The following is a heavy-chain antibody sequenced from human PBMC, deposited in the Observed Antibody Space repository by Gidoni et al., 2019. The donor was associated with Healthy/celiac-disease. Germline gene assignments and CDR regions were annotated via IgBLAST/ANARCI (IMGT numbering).Heavy chain of an antibody. CDR2: IDYSGST. J-gene: IGHJ3*02. V-gene: IGHV4-39*01. D-gene: IGHD3-16*02. Sequence: QLQLQESGPGLVKPSETLSLTCTVSGCSISSSSYYWGWLRQPPGKGLEGIGCIDYSGSTYYNPSLKSRVTIAVDTSKNQFSLKLSSVTAADTAVYYCARHYHPRSEAFDIWGQGTMVTVSS. CDR1: GCSISSSSYY. CDR3: ARHYHPRSEAFDI.